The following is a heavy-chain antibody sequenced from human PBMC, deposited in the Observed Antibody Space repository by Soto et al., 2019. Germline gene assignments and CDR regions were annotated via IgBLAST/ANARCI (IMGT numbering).Heavy chain of an antibody. J-gene: IGHJ4*02. CDR2: IYYSGST. D-gene: IGHD3-22*01. V-gene: IGHV4-31*03. CDR1: GGSISSGGYY. CDR3: ARDYDSSGYFYFDY. Sequence: TLSLTCTVSGGSISSGGYYWSWIRQHLGKGLEWIGYIYYSGSTYYNPSLKSRVTISVDTSKNQFSLKLSSVTAADTAVYYCARDYDSSGYFYFDYCGQGTLVTVSS.